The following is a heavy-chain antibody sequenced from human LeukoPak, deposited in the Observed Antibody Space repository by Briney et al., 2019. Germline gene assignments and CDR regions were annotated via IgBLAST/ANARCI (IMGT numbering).Heavy chain of an antibody. Sequence: SETLSLTCAVYGGSFSGYYWSWIRQPPGKGLEWIGEINHSGSTNYNPSLKSRVTISVDTSKNQFSLKLSSVTAADTAVYYCARRGGYSSSWYRRFDPWGQGTLVTVSS. CDR3: ARRGGYSSSWYRRFDP. CDR2: INHSGST. J-gene: IGHJ5*02. D-gene: IGHD6-13*01. V-gene: IGHV4-34*01. CDR1: GGSFSGYY.